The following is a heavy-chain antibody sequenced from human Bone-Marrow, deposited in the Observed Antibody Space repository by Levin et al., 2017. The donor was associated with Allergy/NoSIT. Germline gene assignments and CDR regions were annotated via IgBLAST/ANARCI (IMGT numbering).Heavy chain of an antibody. V-gene: IGHV3-74*01. Sequence: GGSLRLSCAASGFTFSSYWMHWVRQAPGKGLVWVSRINRDGSGTVYADSVKGRFTISRDNAKSTLYLQMNSLSAEDTAVYYCASEKPGTAVFDYWGQGILVTVSS. J-gene: IGHJ4*02. CDR1: GFTFSSYW. D-gene: IGHD1-1*01. CDR2: INRDGSGT. CDR3: ASEKPGTAVFDY.